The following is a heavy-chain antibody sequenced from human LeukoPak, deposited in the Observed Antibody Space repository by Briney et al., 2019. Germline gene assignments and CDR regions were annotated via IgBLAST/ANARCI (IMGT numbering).Heavy chain of an antibody. V-gene: IGHV1-69*06. CDR3: ARRGDLYESLYYFDY. CDR1: GGTFSSYA. CDR2: IIPIFGTA. J-gene: IGHJ4*02. Sequence: SVKVSCKASGGTFSSYAISWVRQAPGQGLEWMGGIIPIFGTANYAQKFQGRVTITVDKSTSTAYMELSSLRSEDTAVYYCARRGDLYESLYYFDYWGQGTLVTVSS. D-gene: IGHD2-21*01.